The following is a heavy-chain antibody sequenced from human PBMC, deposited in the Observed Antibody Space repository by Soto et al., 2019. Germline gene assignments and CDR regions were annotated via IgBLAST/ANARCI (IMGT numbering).Heavy chain of an antibody. CDR1: DECSTRGASY. D-gene: IGHD7-27*01. J-gene: IGHJ4*02. CDR2: IYCTGST. Sequence: TLSATRSVGDECSTRGASYCDWVREHPGTGLEWIGNIYCTGSTYYNPSLNSRVTISLDTSKNQFSLWLSSVTAADPAVYYCATGDAWGNPLAYWGQGTLLTVSS. CDR3: ATGDAWGNPLAY. V-gene: IGHV4-31*02.